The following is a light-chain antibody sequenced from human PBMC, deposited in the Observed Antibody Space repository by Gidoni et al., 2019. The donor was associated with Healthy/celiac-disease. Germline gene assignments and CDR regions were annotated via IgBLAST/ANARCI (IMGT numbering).Light chain of an antibody. Sequence: DIQMTQSPSSLSASVGDRVTITCRASQSISSYLNWYQQKPGHAPKLLIYAASSFPSGVPSRFSGSGSGTDFTLTISSLQPEYFATYCCQQSYNTRSFGQGTKLEIK. V-gene: IGKV1-39*01. CDR1: QSISSY. CDR3: QQSYNTRS. CDR2: AAS. J-gene: IGKJ2*03.